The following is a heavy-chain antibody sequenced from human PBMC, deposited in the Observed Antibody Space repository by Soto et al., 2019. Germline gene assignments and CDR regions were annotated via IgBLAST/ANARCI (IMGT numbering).Heavy chain of an antibody. V-gene: IGHV1-46*01. J-gene: IGHJ4*02. CDR1: GYTFTSYY. CDR3: ARDRSYGGYPVHYFDY. Sequence: GASVKVSCKASGYTFTSYYMHWVRQAPGQGLEWMGIINPSGGSTSYAQKFQGRVTMTRDTSTSTVYMELSSLRSEDTAVYYCARDRSYGGYPVHYFDYWGQGTLVTSPQ. CDR2: INPSGGST. D-gene: IGHD5-12*01.